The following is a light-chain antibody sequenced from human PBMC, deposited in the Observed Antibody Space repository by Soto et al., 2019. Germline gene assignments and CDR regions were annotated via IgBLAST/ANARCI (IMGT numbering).Light chain of an antibody. CDR1: QSVSSNY. Sequence: EIVLTQSPGTLSLSPGERATLSCRASQSVSSNYLAWYQQKPGQTPRLLIYGASSRATGIPDRFSGSGSGPDFTLTISRLEPEDFAGFDCQQYGSSPWTFGQGTKVEIK. J-gene: IGKJ1*01. CDR3: QQYGSSPWT. V-gene: IGKV3-20*01. CDR2: GAS.